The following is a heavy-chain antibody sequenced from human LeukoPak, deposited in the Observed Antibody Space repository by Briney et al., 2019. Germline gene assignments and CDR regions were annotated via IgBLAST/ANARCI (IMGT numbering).Heavy chain of an antibody. CDR2: ISGSGGST. Sequence: PGGSLRLSCAASGFTFSSYAMSWVRQAPGKGLEWVSAISGSGGSTYYADYVKGRFTISRDNSKNTLYLQMNSLRAEDTAVYYCAKAISSGWSFFDYWGQGTLVTVSS. V-gene: IGHV3-23*01. CDR1: GFTFSSYA. D-gene: IGHD6-19*01. J-gene: IGHJ4*02. CDR3: AKAISSGWSFFDY.